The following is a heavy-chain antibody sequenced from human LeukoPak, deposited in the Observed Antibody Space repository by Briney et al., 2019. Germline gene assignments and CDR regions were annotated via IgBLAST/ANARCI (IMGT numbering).Heavy chain of an antibody. Sequence: TSETLSLTCTVSGGSIYSYYWSWIRQSPGKGLEWIGYIYYTGSTNYNPSLKSRVTISVDTSKNQFSLKLSSVTAADTAVYYCARGSTVTTFDAFDIWGQGTMVTVSS. J-gene: IGHJ3*02. CDR1: GGSIYSYY. D-gene: IGHD4-17*01. V-gene: IGHV4-59*08. CDR2: IYYTGST. CDR3: ARGSTVTTFDAFDI.